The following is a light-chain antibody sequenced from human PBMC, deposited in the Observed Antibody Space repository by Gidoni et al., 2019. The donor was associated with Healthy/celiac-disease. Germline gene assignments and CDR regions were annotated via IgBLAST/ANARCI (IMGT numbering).Light chain of an antibody. Sequence: ALQMTQSPSSLSASVGDRVTITCRASQGIRNDLGWYQQKPGKAPKLLIYSASSLQSGVPSRFSGSGSGTDFTLTISSLQPEDFATYYCPQDYNYPFTFGPGTKVDIK. CDR2: SAS. CDR1: QGIRND. V-gene: IGKV1-6*01. J-gene: IGKJ3*01. CDR3: PQDYNYPFT.